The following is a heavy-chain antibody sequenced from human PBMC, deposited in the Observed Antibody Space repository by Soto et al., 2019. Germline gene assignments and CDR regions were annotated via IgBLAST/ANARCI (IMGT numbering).Heavy chain of an antibody. CDR2: INPSGGST. CDR1: GYTFTSYY. D-gene: IGHD3-10*01. CDR3: ARDLALTHTNSPYYGSGSYSSHLLDY. V-gene: IGHV1-46*01. J-gene: IGHJ4*02. Sequence: ASVKVSCKASGYTFTSYYMHWVRQAPGQGLEWMGIINPSGGSTSYAQKFQGRVTMTRDTSTSTVYMELSSLRSEDTAVYYCARDLALTHTNSPYYGSGSYSSHLLDYWGQGTLVTVSS.